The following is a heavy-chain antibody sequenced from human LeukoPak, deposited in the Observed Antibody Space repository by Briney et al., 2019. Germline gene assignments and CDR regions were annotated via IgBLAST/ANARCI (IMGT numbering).Heavy chain of an antibody. D-gene: IGHD6-19*01. CDR2: ISWNSGSI. V-gene: IGHV3-9*01. CDR3: AKDIMAVAGEFDY. CDR1: GFTFDDYA. Sequence: HPGGSLRLSCAASGFTFDDYAMHWVRQAPGKGLEWVSGISWNSGSIGYADSVKGRFTISRDNAKNSLYLQMNSLRAEDTALYYCAKDIMAVAGEFDYWGQGTLVTVSS. J-gene: IGHJ4*02.